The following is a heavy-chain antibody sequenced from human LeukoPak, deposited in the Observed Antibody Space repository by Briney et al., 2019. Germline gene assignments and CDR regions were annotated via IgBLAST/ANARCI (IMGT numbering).Heavy chain of an antibody. V-gene: IGHV3-9*01. CDR1: GFTFDDYA. CDR3: VRGGVDY. CDR2: ISWNSGSI. J-gene: IGHJ4*02. Sequence: PGGSLRLSCAASGFTFDDYAMHWVRQAPGKGLEWVSGISWNSGSIGYADSVKGRFTISRDNAKNTLYLQMNSLRAEDTAVYYCVRGGVDYWGQGTLVTVSS. D-gene: IGHD3-16*01.